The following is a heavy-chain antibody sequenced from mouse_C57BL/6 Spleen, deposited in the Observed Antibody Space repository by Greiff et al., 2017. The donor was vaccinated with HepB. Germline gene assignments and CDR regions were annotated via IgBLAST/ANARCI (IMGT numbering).Heavy chain of an antibody. CDR3: ARSPDLRGAMDY. Sequence: QVQLQQPGAELVMPGASVKLSCKASGYTFTSYWMHWVKQRPGQGLEWIGEIDPSDSYTNYNQKFKGKSTLTVDKSSSTAYMQLSSLTSEDSAVYYCARSPDLRGAMDYWGQGTSVTVSS. CDR1: GYTFTSYW. V-gene: IGHV1-69*01. CDR2: IDPSDSYT. J-gene: IGHJ4*01.